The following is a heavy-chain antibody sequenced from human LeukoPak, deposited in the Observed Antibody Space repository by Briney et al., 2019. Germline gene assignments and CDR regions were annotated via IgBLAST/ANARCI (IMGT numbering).Heavy chain of an antibody. CDR3: ARDHTLAAADSSASDY. CDR1: GYTFSSYW. V-gene: IGHV3-7*01. CDR2: IKQDGSEK. D-gene: IGHD6-13*01. Sequence: GGSLRLSCAASGYTFSSYWMSWVRQAPGKGLEWVANIKQDGSEKYYVDSVKGRFTISRDNAKNSLYLQMNSLRAEDTAVYYCARDHTLAAADSSASDYWGQGTLVTVSS. J-gene: IGHJ4*02.